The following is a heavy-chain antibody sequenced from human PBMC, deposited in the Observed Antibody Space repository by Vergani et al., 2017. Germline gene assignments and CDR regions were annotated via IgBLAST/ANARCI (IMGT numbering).Heavy chain of an antibody. CDR2: INHSGST. CDR1: GGSFSDYY. V-gene: IGHV4-34*01. D-gene: IGHD2-2*01. J-gene: IGHJ6*03. CDR3: ARGHPHCSMTRCQLYYYYMNV. Sequence: QVQLQQWGAGLLKPSETLSLTCAVYGGSFSDYYWNWIRQPPGKGLEWIGEINHSGSTNYNQSQKSRVTISVDTSKNQFSLKLSPVTAADTAVFYCARGHPHCSMTRCQLYYYYMNVWGKGTTVTVSS.